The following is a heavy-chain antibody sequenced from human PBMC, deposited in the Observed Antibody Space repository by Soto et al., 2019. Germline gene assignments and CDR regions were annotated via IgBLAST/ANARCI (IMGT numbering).Heavy chain of an antibody. J-gene: IGHJ6*04. V-gene: IGHV5-10-1*01. CDR3: ASTSGDSSGWYGYYYGMDV. Sequence: LGESLKISCKGSGYGFTSYWISWVRQMPGKGLEWMGRIDPSDSYTNYSPSFQGHVTISADKSISTAYLQWSSLKASDTAMYYCASTSGDSSGWYGYYYGMDVWGKGTTVTVSS. CDR2: IDPSDSYT. CDR1: GYGFTSYW. D-gene: IGHD6-19*01.